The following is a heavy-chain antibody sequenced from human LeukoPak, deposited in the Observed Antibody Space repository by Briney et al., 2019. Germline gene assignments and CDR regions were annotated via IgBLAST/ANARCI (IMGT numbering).Heavy chain of an antibody. CDR3: AKDFYCTNGVCSPYY. V-gene: IGHV3-30*02. Sequence: SVKGRFTISRDNSKNILFLQMNSLRAEDTAVYYCAKDFYCTNGVCSPYYWGQGTLVTVSS. J-gene: IGHJ4*02. D-gene: IGHD2-8*01.